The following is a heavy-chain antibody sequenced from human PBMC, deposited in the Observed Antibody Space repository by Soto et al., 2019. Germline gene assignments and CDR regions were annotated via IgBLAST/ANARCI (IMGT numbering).Heavy chain of an antibody. J-gene: IGHJ6*02. CDR3: ARVGRSSMVRGVHYYYGMDV. Sequence: ASVKVSCKASGYTFTGYYMHWVRQAPGQGLEWMGWINPNSGGTNYAQKFQGRVTMTRDTSISTAYMELSRLRSDDTAVYCCARVGRSSMVRGVHYYYGMDVWGQGTTVTVSS. CDR1: GYTFTGYY. CDR2: INPNSGGT. V-gene: IGHV1-2*02. D-gene: IGHD3-10*01.